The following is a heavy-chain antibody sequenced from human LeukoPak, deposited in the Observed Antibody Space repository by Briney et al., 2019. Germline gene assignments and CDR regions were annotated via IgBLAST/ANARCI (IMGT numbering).Heavy chain of an antibody. CDR1: GYTFTGYY. J-gene: IGHJ4*02. CDR2: INPNSGGT. D-gene: IGHD6-13*01. CDR3: ARVVGSSWDRPYFDY. Sequence: ASVKVSCKASGYTFTGYYMHWVRQAPGQGLEWMGWINPNSGGTNYALKFQGRVTMTRDTSISTAYMELSRLGSDDTAVYYCARVVGSSWDRPYFDYWGQGTLVTVSS. V-gene: IGHV1-2*02.